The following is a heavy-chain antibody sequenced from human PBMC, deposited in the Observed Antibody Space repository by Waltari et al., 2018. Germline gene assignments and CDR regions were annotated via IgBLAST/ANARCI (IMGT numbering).Heavy chain of an antibody. D-gene: IGHD6-13*01. Sequence: EVQLVESGGGLVKPGGSLRLSCVASGLSFTNAWMNWVRQAPGKGLEWVSAISGSGGNTYYADSLEGRFTISRDNSKNTLYLQMNSLGAEDTAVYYCAKGSIMAAAQWGQGTLVTVSS. J-gene: IGHJ4*02. CDR2: ISGSGGNT. CDR1: GLSFTNAW. CDR3: AKGSIMAAAQ. V-gene: IGHV3-23*04.